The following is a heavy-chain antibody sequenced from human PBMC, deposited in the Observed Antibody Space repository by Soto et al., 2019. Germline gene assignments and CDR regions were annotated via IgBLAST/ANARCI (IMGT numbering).Heavy chain of an antibody. V-gene: IGHV4-59*08. D-gene: IGHD3-9*01. CDR1: GGSISSYY. CDR2: IYYSGST. Sequence: SETLSLTCTVSGGSISSYYWSWIRQPPGKGLEWIGYIYYSGSTNYNPSLKSRVTISVDTSKNQFSLKLSSVTAADTAVYYCARHAYDILTGPTFDAFDIWGQGTMVTVSS. J-gene: IGHJ3*02. CDR3: ARHAYDILTGPTFDAFDI.